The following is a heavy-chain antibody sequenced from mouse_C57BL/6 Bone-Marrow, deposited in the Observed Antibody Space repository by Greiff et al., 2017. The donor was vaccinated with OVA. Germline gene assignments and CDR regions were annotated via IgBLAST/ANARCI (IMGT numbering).Heavy chain of an antibody. CDR1: GYTFTSYW. Sequence: VQLQQPGAELVKPGASVKLSCKASGYTFTSYWMHWVKQRPGQGLEWIGEIDPSDSYTNYNQKFKGKTTLTVDTSSSTAYMQLSSLTSEDSAVYYCARSYRGYWGQGTTLTVSS. CDR2: IDPSDSYT. J-gene: IGHJ2*01. CDR3: ARSYRGY. V-gene: IGHV1-50*01.